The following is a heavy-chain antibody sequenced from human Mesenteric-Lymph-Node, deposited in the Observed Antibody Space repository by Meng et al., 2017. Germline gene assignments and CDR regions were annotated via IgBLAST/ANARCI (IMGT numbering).Heavy chain of an antibody. V-gene: IGHV3-7*03. Sequence: GESLKISCEASAFSFSRNWMSWVRQAPGKGLEWVANIREDGNEEQYVDSVKGRFTVSRDNAKNSLYLQMNSLGAEDTAVYYCAKRIYASSGYTDWGQGTLVTVSS. D-gene: IGHD3-22*01. CDR3: AKRIYASSGYTD. J-gene: IGHJ4*02. CDR1: AFSFSRNW. CDR2: IREDGNEE.